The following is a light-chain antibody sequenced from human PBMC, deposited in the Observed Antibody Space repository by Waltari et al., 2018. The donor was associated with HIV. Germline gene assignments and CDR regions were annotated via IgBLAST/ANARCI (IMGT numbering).Light chain of an antibody. CDR1: QSISSY. CDR2: AAS. V-gene: IGKV1-39*01. CDR3: QQSYSTPRT. Sequence: DIQMTQSPSSLSASVGDRVTITCRASQSISSYLNWYQQKPRKAPKLLIYAASRLQSGVPSRFSGSGSGTDVTLTISSLQPEDFAAYYCQQSYSTPRTCGQGTKVEIK. J-gene: IGKJ1*01.